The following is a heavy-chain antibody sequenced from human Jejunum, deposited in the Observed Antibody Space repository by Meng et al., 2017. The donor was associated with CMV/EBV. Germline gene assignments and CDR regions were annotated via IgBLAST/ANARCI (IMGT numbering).Heavy chain of an antibody. CDR2: IYYGVTT. D-gene: IGHD4-23*01. V-gene: IGHV4-39*07. CDR3: ARDWTTTGVNYFDY. CDR1: GGSISSSNYY. J-gene: IGHJ4*02. Sequence: QLELRDSGPGLVKPSETLSLTCTVSGGSISSSNYYWGWIRQSPGEGLGWIGSIYYGVTTFSNPSLKSRVTISVDTSKNQFSLKLSSVTAADTAVYYCARDWTTTGVNYFDYWGQGTLVTVSS.